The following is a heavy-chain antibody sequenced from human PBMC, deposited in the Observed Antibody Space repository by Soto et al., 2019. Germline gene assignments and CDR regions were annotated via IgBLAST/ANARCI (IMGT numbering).Heavy chain of an antibody. CDR2: ISYDGSNK. CDR1: GFTFSSYG. D-gene: IGHD3-22*01. J-gene: IGHJ4*02. Sequence: QVQLVESGGGVVKPGRSLRLSCAASGFTFSSYGMHWVRQAPGKGLEWVAVISYDGSNKYYADSVKGRFTISRDNSKNTLYLQMNSLRAEDTAVYYCAKVLIENYWGQGTLVTVSS. V-gene: IGHV3-30*18. CDR3: AKVLIENY.